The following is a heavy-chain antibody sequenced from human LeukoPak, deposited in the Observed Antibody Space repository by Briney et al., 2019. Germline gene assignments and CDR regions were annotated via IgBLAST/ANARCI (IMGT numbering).Heavy chain of an antibody. D-gene: IGHD2-2*02. V-gene: IGHV4-39*01. Sequence: PSETLSLTCTVSGGSISSNSCYWGWIRQPPGKGLEWIGSIYYSGSTYYNPSLKSRVTISADTSKNQFSLKLNSVTAADTAVYYCARRLCSSLTCNIGPSGNWLDPWGQGTLVTVSS. CDR2: IYYSGST. CDR1: GGSISSNSCY. CDR3: ARRLCSSLTCNIGPSGNWLDP. J-gene: IGHJ5*02.